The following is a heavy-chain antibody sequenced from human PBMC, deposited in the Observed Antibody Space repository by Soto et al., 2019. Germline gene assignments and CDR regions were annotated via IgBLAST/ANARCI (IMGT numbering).Heavy chain of an antibody. CDR1: GGSISSSSYY. CDR3: MLGSGWKDFDY. V-gene: IGHV4-39*01. Sequence: QLQLQESGPGLVKPSETLSLTCTVSGGSISSSSYYWGWIRQPPGKGLGWIGSIYYSGSTYYNPSLKSRVTISVDTSKNQFSLKLSSVTAADTAVYYCMLGSGWKDFDYWGQGTLVTVSS. D-gene: IGHD3-22*01. CDR2: IYYSGST. J-gene: IGHJ4*02.